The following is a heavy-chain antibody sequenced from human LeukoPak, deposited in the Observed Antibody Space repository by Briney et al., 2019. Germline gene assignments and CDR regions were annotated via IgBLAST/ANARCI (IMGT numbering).Heavy chain of an antibody. J-gene: IGHJ4*02. Sequence: SGGSLRLSCAASGFTFSSYSMNWVRQAPGKGLEWVSSISSSSSYIYYADSVKGRFTISRDNAKNSLYLQMNSLRAEVTAVYYCAVTLGYCSSTSCEPPDYWGQGTLVTVSS. CDR1: GFTFSSYS. CDR3: AVTLGYCSSTSCEPPDY. D-gene: IGHD2-2*01. CDR2: ISSSSSYI. V-gene: IGHV3-21*01.